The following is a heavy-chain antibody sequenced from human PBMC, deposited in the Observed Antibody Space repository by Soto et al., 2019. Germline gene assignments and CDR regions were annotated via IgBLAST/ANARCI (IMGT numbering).Heavy chain of an antibody. CDR2: ITGSGDYT. Sequence: GGSLRLSCAASGFTFSNYAMSWVRQAPGKGLEWVSSITGSGDYTYYADSVKGRFTISRDDSKNTLYLQMNSLRAEDTAVYYCAKARYYDSTGYLYYFDYWGQGTLVTVAS. J-gene: IGHJ4*02. D-gene: IGHD3-22*01. CDR1: GFTFSNYA. V-gene: IGHV3-23*01. CDR3: AKARYYDSTGYLYYFDY.